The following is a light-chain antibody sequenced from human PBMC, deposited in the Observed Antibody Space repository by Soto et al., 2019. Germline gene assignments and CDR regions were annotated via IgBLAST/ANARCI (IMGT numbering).Light chain of an antibody. J-gene: IGKJ1*01. Sequence: DIQLTQSPSSLSASIGDTVTITCRASQSISTYLNWYQHKPGKAPKLLIYTSSSLQSGVPSRFSGSGSRTDFTLTISSLQPEDFGTYYCQQTYSSSRTFGQGTKVEVK. CDR1: QSISTY. CDR2: TSS. V-gene: IGKV1-39*01. CDR3: QQTYSSSRT.